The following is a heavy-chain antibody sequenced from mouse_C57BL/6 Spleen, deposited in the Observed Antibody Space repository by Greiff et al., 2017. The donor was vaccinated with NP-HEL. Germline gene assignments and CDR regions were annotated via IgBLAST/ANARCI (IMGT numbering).Heavy chain of an antibody. CDR1: GFTFSSYA. V-gene: IGHV5-9-1*02. CDR3: TKSHYYGSRPYWYFDV. D-gene: IGHD1-1*01. Sequence: EVKLMESGEGLVKPGGSLKLSCAASGFTFSSYAMSWVRQTPEKRLEWVAYISSGGDYIYYADTVKGRFTISRDNARNTLYLQMSSLKSEDTAMYYCTKSHYYGSRPYWYFDVWGTGTAVTVSS. J-gene: IGHJ1*03. CDR2: ISSGGDYI.